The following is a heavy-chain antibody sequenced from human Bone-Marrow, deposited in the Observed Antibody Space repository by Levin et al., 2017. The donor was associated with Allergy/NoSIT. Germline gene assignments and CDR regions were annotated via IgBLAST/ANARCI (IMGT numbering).Heavy chain of an antibody. D-gene: IGHD3-10*01. CDR2: IYWDDDK. V-gene: IGHV2-5*02. Sequence: SGPTLEKPTQTLTLTCTFSGFSLSSNGVGVGWIRQAPGKALEWLALIYWDDDKRYSPSLKSRLNITKDTSKNQVVLTMTNMAPVDTGTYYCAHHKFWFGEFPFDFWGRGSLVTVSS. CDR3: AHHKFWFGEFPFDF. J-gene: IGHJ4*02. CDR1: GFSLSSNGVG.